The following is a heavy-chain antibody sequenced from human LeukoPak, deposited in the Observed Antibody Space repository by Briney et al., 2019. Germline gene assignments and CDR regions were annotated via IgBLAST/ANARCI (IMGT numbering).Heavy chain of an antibody. CDR3: ARGGYDFRSGMRTNAFDI. CDR2: IYTSGST. V-gene: IGHV4-4*07. CDR1: GGSISSYY. D-gene: IGHD3-3*01. Sequence: PSETLSLTCTVSGGSISSYYWSWIRRPAGKGLEWIGRIYTSGSTNYNPSLKSRVTMSVDTSKNQFSLKLSSVTAADTAVYYCARGGYDFRSGMRTNAFDIWGQGTMVTVSS. J-gene: IGHJ3*02.